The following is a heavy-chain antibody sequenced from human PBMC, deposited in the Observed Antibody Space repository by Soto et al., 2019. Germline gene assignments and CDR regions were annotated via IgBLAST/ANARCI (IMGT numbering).Heavy chain of an antibody. V-gene: IGHV4-34*01. CDR3: ARAPKVSGSSQTRPDF. CDR1: SGYFSGYY. J-gene: IGHJ4*02. D-gene: IGHD6-6*01. CDR2: ISQSGNT. Sequence: PSETRSLTCSIYSGYFSGYYWSWIRQPPGKGLEWIGEISQSGNTNYSPSLKSRVSISIDTSKKQFSLNLASVSAADTAVYYCARAPKVSGSSQTRPDFWGQGTLVTVSS.